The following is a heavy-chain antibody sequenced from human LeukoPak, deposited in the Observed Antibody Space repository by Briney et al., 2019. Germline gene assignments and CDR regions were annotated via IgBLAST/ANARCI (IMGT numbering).Heavy chain of an antibody. CDR2: IGVAGDT. Sequence: GGSLRLSCAASGFTFSTYDMHWVRQVAGKRLEWVSAIGVAGDTYYLDSVKGRFTISRENAKNSLYLQMNGLRAGDTAVYYCARGGDRDYWGQGTLVTVSS. V-gene: IGHV3-13*04. J-gene: IGHJ4*02. CDR3: ARGGDRDY. CDR1: GFTFSTYD.